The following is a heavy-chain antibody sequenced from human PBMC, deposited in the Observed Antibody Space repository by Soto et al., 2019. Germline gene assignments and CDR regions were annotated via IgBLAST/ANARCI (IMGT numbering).Heavy chain of an antibody. Sequence: SVKVSCKASVGTFSSYAISWVRQAPGQGLEWMGGIIPIFGTANYAQKFQGRVTITADESTSTAYMELSSLRSEDTAVYYCARSRSSSSILSTQYYYYYGMDVWGQGTTVTVSS. CDR2: IIPIFGTA. CDR3: ARSRSSSSILSTQYYYYYGMDV. CDR1: VGTFSSYA. D-gene: IGHD6-6*01. V-gene: IGHV1-69*13. J-gene: IGHJ6*02.